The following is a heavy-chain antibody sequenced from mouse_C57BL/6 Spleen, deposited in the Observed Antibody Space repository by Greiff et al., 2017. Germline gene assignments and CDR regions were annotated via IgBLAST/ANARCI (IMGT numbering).Heavy chain of an antibody. Sequence: VQLQQSGPELVKPGASVKISCKASGYTFTDYYMNWVKQSHGKSLEWIGDINPNNGGTSYTQKFKGKATLTVDKSSSTAYMELRSLTSEDSAVYYCVKWAYYSNWYFDVWGTGTTVTVSS. V-gene: IGHV1-26*01. CDR1: GYTFTDYY. CDR2: INPNNGGT. CDR3: VKWAYYSNWYFDV. J-gene: IGHJ1*03. D-gene: IGHD2-5*01.